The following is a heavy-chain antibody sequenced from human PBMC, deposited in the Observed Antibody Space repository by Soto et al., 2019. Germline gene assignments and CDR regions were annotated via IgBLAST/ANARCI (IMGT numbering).Heavy chain of an antibody. J-gene: IGHJ2*01. V-gene: IGHV3-21*01. D-gene: IGHD2-15*01. CDR1: GFTFSSYS. CDR2: ISSSSSYI. Sequence: EVQLVESGGGLVKPGGSLRLSCAASGFTFSSYSMNWVRQAPGKGLEWVSSISSSSSYIYYADSVKGRFTISRDNAKKSLYLQMSSLRAEDTAVYYGATTGGYCSGGSRCFGWYFDLWGRGTLVTVSS. CDR3: ATTGGYCSGGSRCFGWYFDL.